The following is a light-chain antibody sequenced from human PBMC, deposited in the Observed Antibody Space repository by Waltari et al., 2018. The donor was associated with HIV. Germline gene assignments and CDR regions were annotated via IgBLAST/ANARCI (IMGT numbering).Light chain of an antibody. V-gene: IGLV2-23*01. Sequence: QSALTQPASVSGSPGQSITISCTGTNSDVGNYNLVSWYQHHPGKAPKLIIYEGIKRPSGVSNRISGSKSANPASLTISGLQAEDEADYYCSSYGGSSNWLFGGGTKLTVL. CDR2: EGI. CDR3: SSYGGSSNWL. CDR1: NSDVGNYNL. J-gene: IGLJ2*01.